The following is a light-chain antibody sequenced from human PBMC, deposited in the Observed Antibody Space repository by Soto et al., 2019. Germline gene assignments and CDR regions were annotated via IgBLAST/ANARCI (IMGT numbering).Light chain of an antibody. CDR2: DVS. J-gene: IGLJ1*01. CDR1: SSDVGGYIY. V-gene: IGLV2-14*03. CDR3: TSYTSSNTYV. Sequence: QSALTQPASVSGSPGQSITISCTGTSSDVGGYIYVSWYQHHPGKAPKLMIYDVSNRPSGVSNRFSGSKSGKTASLTISGLQAEDEADYYCTSYTSSNTYVFGTGTKVTVL.